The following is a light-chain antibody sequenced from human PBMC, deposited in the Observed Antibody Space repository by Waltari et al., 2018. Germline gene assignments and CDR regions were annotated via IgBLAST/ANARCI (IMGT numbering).Light chain of an antibody. V-gene: IGLV3-1*01. CDR2: QDT. Sequence: ITCSGDILGNKYASWYQQKPGQSPLLVIYQDTNRPSGIPERFSGSKSGNAATLTISGTQAMDEADYYCQALGTGAWVFGGGTKLTVL. CDR3: QALGTGAWV. J-gene: IGLJ3*02. CDR1: ILGNKY.